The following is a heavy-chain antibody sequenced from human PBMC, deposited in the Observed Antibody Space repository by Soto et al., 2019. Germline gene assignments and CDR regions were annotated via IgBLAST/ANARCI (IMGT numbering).Heavy chain of an antibody. Sequence: PGEALKLSCKGSGYSFTSYWISWVRQMPGKGLEWMGRIDPSDSYTNYSPSFQGHVTISADKSISTAYLQWSSLKASDTAMYYCARPGYCSGGSCAYYYYGMDVWGQGTTVTVSS. CDR2: IDPSDSYT. CDR1: GYSFTSYW. J-gene: IGHJ6*02. D-gene: IGHD2-15*01. CDR3: ARPGYCSGGSCAYYYYGMDV. V-gene: IGHV5-10-1*01.